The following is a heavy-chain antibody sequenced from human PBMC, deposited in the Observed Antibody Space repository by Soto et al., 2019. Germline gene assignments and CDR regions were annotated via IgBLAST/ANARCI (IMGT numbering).Heavy chain of an antibody. CDR3: ARSHSSGWDYYYYYYMDV. CDR1: GGSFSGYY. D-gene: IGHD6-19*01. V-gene: IGHV4-34*01. Sequence: SETLSLTCAVYGGSFSGYYWSWIRQPPGKGLEWIGEINHSGSTYYNPSLKSRVTISVDTSKNQFSLKLSSVTAADTAVYYCARSHSSGWDYYYYYYMDVWGKGTTVTV. J-gene: IGHJ6*03. CDR2: INHSGST.